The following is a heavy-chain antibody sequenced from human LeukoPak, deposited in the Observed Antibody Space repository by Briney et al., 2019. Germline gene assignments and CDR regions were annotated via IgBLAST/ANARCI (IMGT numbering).Heavy chain of an antibody. Sequence: WESLQIYCKCSGYSFTSYWIGWVRQMPGKGLEWRGIIYTGDSDTRYSSSSHSQDTISAHKAISAAFLQWSSLKASDTAMYYHARHRVASSSSHYYYYMDGWGKGTTVTVSS. CDR1: GYSFTSYW. CDR3: ARHRVASSSSHYYYYMDG. V-gene: IGHV5-51*01. J-gene: IGHJ6*03. CDR2: IYTGDSDT. D-gene: IGHD6-6*01.